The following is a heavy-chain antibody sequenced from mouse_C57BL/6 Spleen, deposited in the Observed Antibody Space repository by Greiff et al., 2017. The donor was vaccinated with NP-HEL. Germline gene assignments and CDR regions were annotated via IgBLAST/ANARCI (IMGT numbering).Heavy chain of an antibody. CDR1: GFTFSSYA. CDR3: AGGVRSNYAIDY. J-gene: IGHJ4*01. D-gene: IGHD2-14*01. V-gene: IGHV5-4*01. CDR2: ISDGGGYT. Sequence: EVQLVESGGGLVKPGGSLKLSCAASGFTFSSYAMSWVRQTPEKRLEWVATISDGGGYTYYPDNVKGRFTISRDNAKNNLYLQMSHLKSEDTAMYYCAGGVRSNYAIDYWGQGTSVTVSS.